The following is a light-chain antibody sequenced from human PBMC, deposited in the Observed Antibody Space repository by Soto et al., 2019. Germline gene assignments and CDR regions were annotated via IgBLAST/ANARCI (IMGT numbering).Light chain of an antibody. CDR2: DVG. CDR1: SSDVGGYNY. V-gene: IGLV2-14*01. CDR3: SSYTTSSLV. J-gene: IGLJ2*01. Sequence: QSALTQPASVSGSPGQSITISCTGTSSDVGGYNYVSWYQQHPGKAPKLMIYDVGDRPSGVSNRFSGSKSGNTASLTISGLQAEDEADYYCSSYTTSSLVFGGGTKLTVL.